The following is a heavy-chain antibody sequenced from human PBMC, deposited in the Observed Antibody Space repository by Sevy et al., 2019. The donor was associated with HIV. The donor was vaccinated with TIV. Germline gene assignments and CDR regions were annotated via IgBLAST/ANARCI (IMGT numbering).Heavy chain of an antibody. V-gene: IGHV3-30-3*01. CDR2: ISYDGINK. D-gene: IGHD3-22*01. Sequence: GGSLRLSCAASGFTFSNYAMHWVRQAPGKGLEWLAIISYDGINKYYADSVKGRFTISRDNSKNTLYLQMNSLRAEDTAVYYCARGHYDTSDGITFDYWGQGTLVTVSS. CDR3: ARGHYDTSDGITFDY. CDR1: GFTFSNYA. J-gene: IGHJ4*02.